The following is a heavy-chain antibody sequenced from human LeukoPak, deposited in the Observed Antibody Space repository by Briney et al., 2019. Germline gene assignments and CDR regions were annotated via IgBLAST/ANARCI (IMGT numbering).Heavy chain of an antibody. CDR2: ISGSGGST. CDR1: GGTFSSYA. D-gene: IGHD5-24*01. CDR3: AKDGMATISYYFDY. V-gene: IGHV3-23*01. J-gene: IGHJ4*02. Sequence: SCKASGGTFSSYAMSWVRQAPGKGLEWFSAISGSGGSTYYADSVKGRFTISRDNSKNTLYLQMNSLRAEDTAVYYCAKDGMATISYYFDYWGQGTLVTVSS.